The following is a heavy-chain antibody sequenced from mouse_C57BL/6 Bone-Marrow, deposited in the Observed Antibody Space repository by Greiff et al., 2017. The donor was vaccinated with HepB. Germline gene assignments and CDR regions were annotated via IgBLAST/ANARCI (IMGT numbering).Heavy chain of an antibody. V-gene: IGHV10-1*01. J-gene: IGHJ2*01. D-gene: IGHD2-3*01. CDR3: VVGSDGYYE. CDR1: GFSFNTYA. CDR2: IRSKSNNYAT. Sequence: EVKLMESGGGLVQPKGSLKLSCAASGFSFNTYAMNWVRQAPGKGLEWVARIRSKSNNYATYYADSVKDRFTISRDDSESMLYLQMNNLKTEDTAMYYCVVGSDGYYEWGQGTTLTVSS.